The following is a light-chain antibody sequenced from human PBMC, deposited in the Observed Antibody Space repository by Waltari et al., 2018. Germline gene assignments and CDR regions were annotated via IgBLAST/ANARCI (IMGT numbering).Light chain of an antibody. V-gene: IGLV4-69*01. CDR1: SGHATYA. Sequence: QLVVTQSPSASAYLGASVTLTCTLSSGHATYALAWHQQQAETRPLFLMRVNSDGGHTKGDGIPDRFSGSSSGAERYLTISSLQSEDEAEYYCQSWDTETVVFGGGTKVTVL. CDR3: QSWDTETVV. CDR2: VNSDGGH. J-gene: IGLJ2*01.